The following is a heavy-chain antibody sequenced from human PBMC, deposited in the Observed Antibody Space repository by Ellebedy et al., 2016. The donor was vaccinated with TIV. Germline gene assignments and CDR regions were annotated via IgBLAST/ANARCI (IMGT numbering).Heavy chain of an antibody. CDR1: GFTVSSNF. J-gene: IGHJ4*02. V-gene: IGHV3-53*01. Sequence: PGGSLRLSCAASGFTVSSNFMTWVRQAPGKGLEWVSVIYGGGTIRYADSVKGRFTISRDNSKNTVDLQMNSLRADDTAVYYCAKDSYHNFWNGLFDSWGQGTLVTVSS. CDR2: IYGGGTI. D-gene: IGHD3-3*01. CDR3: AKDSYHNFWNGLFDS.